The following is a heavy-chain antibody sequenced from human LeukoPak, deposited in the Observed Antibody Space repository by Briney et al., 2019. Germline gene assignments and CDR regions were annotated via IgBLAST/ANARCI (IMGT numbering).Heavy chain of an antibody. CDR2: IYYSGNT. CDR3: ARLSGTYCYYGLDV. J-gene: IGHJ6*02. CDR1: GGSISSYF. Sequence: SETLSLTCTVSGGSISSYFWIWIRQPPGKGLEWIGYIYYSGNTNSNPSLKSRVTISVDTSKNQFSLKLSSVTAADTAVYYCARLSGTYCYYGLDVWGQGTTVTVSS. V-gene: IGHV4-59*01. D-gene: IGHD1-26*01.